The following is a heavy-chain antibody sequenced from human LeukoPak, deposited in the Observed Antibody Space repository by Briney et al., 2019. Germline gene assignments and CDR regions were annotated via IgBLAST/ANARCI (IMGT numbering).Heavy chain of an antibody. CDR3: AREGRVSGYDFDC. D-gene: IGHD5-12*01. CDR1: GFTFSSYW. Sequence: GGSLRLSCAASGFTFSSYWMHWVRQAPGKGLVWVSRINSDGSSITYADSVKGRFTNSRDNAKNTLYLQMNSLGVEDTAVYYCAREGRVSGYDFDCWGQGTLVTVSS. CDR2: INSDGSSI. J-gene: IGHJ4*02. V-gene: IGHV3-74*03.